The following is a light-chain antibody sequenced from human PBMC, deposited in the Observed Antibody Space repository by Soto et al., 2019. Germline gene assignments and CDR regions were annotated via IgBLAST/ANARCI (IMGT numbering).Light chain of an antibody. CDR1: QTISSW. CDR2: KAS. V-gene: IGKV1-5*03. Sequence: DIQMTQSPSTLSGSVGDRVTITCRASQTISSWLAWYQQKPGKAPKLLIYKASTLKSGVPSRFSGSGAGTECTLTISSLQPDDFANYYCQHYNSYSEAFGRGTKVELK. J-gene: IGKJ1*01. CDR3: QHYNSYSEA.